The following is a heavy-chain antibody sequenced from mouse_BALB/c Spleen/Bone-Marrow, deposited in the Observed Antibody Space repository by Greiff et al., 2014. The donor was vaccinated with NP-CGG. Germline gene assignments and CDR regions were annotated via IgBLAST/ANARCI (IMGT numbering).Heavy chain of an antibody. D-gene: IGHD3-3*01. Sequence: QVHVKQSGAELARPGASVKLSCKASGYTFTSYWMQWVKQRPGQGLEWIGAIYPGDGDTRYTQKFKGKATLTADKSSSTAHMQLSSLASEDSAVYYCAKEGRGAYWGQGTLVTVSA. V-gene: IGHV1-87*01. CDR1: GYTFTSYW. CDR2: IYPGDGDT. J-gene: IGHJ3*01. CDR3: AKEGRGAY.